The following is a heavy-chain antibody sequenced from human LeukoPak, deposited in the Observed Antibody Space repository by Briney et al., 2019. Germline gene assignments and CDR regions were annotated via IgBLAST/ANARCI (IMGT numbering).Heavy chain of an antibody. CDR2: MNPDSGNT. D-gene: IGHD3-16*01. CDR3: ARVWGAVDY. V-gene: IGHV1-8*01. J-gene: IGHJ4*02. Sequence: ASVKVSCKASGYTFTSYDINWVRQATGQGLEWMGWMNPDSGNTGYAQKFQDRVTMTRSTSISTAYMERSSLTSEDTAVYYCARVWGAVDYWGQGTLVSVSS. CDR1: GYTFTSYD.